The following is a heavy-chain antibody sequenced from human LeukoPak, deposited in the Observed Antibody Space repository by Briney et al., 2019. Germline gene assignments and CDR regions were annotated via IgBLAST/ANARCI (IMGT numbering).Heavy chain of an antibody. CDR2: ISYDGSNK. Sequence: GGSLRLSCAASGFTFSSYAMLWVRQAPGKGLEWVAVISYDGSNKYYADSVKGRFTISRDNSKNTLYLQMNSLRAEDTAVYYCARNPGKYYYGSGSEFDYWGQGTLVTVSS. J-gene: IGHJ4*02. CDR1: GFTFSSYA. V-gene: IGHV3-30*04. CDR3: ARNPGKYYYGSGSEFDY. D-gene: IGHD3-10*01.